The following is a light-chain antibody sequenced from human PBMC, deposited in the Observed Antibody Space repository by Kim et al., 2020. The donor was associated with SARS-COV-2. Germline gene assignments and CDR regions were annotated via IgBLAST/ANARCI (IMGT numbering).Light chain of an antibody. J-gene: IGLJ2*01. V-gene: IGLV3-19*01. CDR3: NSRDNNDNVL. Sequence: SSELTQDPAVYEALGQTVRITCQGDSLRSYYTTWYQQKPGQAPIVVVYGKNNRPSGIPDRFSGSSSGNTASLTITGTQAGDEADYYCNSRDNNDNVLFGGGTRLTVL. CDR2: GKN. CDR1: SLRSYY.